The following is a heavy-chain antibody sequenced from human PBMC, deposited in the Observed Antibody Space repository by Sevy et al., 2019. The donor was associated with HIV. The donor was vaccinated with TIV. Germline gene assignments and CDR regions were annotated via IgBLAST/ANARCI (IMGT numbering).Heavy chain of an antibody. J-gene: IGHJ4*02. V-gene: IGHV4-39*01. CDR1: GGSISSSSYY. CDR2: IYYSGST. D-gene: IGHD1-26*01. CDR3: ARRGVKWELLPYYFDY. Sequence: SDTLSLTCTVSGGSISSSSYYWGWIRQPPGKGLEWIGSIYYSGSTYYNPSLKSRVTISVDTSKNQFSLKLSSVTAADTAVYYCARRGVKWELLPYYFDYWGQGTLVTVSS.